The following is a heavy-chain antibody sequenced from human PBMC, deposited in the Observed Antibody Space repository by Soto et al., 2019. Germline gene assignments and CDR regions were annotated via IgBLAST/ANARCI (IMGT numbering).Heavy chain of an antibody. Sequence: QVQLQASGPGLVKPSQTLSLTCTVSGGSISSGGYYWSWIRQHPGKGPEWIGYIYYSGSTYYNPSLKSRVTISVDTSKNQFSLKLSSVTAADTAVYYCARDRVGDYGGRFLDYWGQGTLVTVSS. J-gene: IGHJ4*02. CDR1: GGSISSGGYY. D-gene: IGHD4-17*01. CDR2: IYYSGST. CDR3: ARDRVGDYGGRFLDY. V-gene: IGHV4-31*03.